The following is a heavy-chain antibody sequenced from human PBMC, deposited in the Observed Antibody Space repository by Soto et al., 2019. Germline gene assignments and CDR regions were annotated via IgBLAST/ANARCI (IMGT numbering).Heavy chain of an antibody. D-gene: IGHD6-19*01. CDR3: VKPLGGWWFAFGDY. V-gene: IGHV3-64D*08. CDR2: ITSNGGNT. J-gene: IGHJ4*02. CDR1: GFTFSSYA. Sequence: GGSLRLSCSASGFTFSSYAIHWVRQAPGKGLEYVSAITSNGGNTYYADSVKGRFAISRDNSKNTLYLQMSSLRSEDTAVYYCVKPLGGWWFAFGDYWGQGTLVTVSS.